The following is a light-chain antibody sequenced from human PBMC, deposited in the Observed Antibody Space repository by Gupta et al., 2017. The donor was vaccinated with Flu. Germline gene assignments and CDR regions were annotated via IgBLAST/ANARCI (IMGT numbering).Light chain of an antibody. CDR1: SSDVGGYNY. CDR3: SSYTSSSTLGV. Sequence: SACSGTSSDVGGYNYVSWYQQHPGKAPKLMIYDVTTRPSGVADRFSGSKSGNTASLTIAGLQAEDEADYYCSSYTSSSTLGVFGTGTKVTVL. V-gene: IGLV2-14*03. CDR2: DVT. J-gene: IGLJ1*01.